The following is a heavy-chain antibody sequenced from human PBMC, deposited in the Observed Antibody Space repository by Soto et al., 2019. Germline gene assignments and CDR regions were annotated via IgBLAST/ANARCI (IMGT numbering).Heavy chain of an antibody. J-gene: IGHJ4*02. D-gene: IGHD3-22*01. CDR1: GGSISSGRYY. CDR3: ARAYYGSSGYRLDY. Sequence: SETLSLTCTVSGGSISSGRYYWSWIRQHPGKGLEWIGYIYYSGSTYYNPSLKSRVTISGDTSKNQFSLKLSSVTAADTAVYYCARAYYGSSGYRLDYWGQGTLVTVSS. V-gene: IGHV4-31*03. CDR2: IYYSGST.